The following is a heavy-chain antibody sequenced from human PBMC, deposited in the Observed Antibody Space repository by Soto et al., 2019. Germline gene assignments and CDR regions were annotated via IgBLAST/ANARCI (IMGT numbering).Heavy chain of an antibody. V-gene: IGHV4-59*02. CDR1: GGSVAPYY. CDR3: ARDKITGLFDY. Sequence: SETLSLTCTVSGGSVAPYYWSWIRQPPGKGLEWIGYIYYSGSTNYNPSLKSRVTISVDTSKNQFSLKLTSATAADTAVYYCARDKITGLFDYWGQGTLVTVSS. CDR2: IYYSGST. D-gene: IGHD2-8*02. J-gene: IGHJ4*02.